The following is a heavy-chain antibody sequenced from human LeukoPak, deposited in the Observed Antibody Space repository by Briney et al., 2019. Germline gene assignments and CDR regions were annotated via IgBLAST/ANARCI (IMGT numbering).Heavy chain of an antibody. J-gene: IGHJ4*02. Sequence: ASVNVSCKASGYTFTTYAMHWVRQAPGQRLEWMGWINAGNGNTKYSQKFQARVTITRDTSASTAYMELSSLRSEDTAVYYCARDPIGSRWPYYFDYWGQGTLVTVSS. D-gene: IGHD6-13*01. V-gene: IGHV1-3*01. CDR3: ARDPIGSRWPYYFDY. CDR2: INAGNGNT. CDR1: GYTFTTYA.